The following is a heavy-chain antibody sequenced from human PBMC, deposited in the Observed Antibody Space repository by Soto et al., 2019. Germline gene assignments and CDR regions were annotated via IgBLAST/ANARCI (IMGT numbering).Heavy chain of an antibody. CDR2: ITSDSSTR. Sequence: GGSLRLSCAASGFIFSSYTMNWVRQAPGKGLEWISYITSDSSTRHYADFVKGRFTISRDNAKNSLYLQMNSLRDEDTAVYFCARDPDGIIDFDYWGQGTQVTVSS. J-gene: IGHJ4*02. CDR1: GFIFSSYT. V-gene: IGHV3-48*02. D-gene: IGHD3-10*01. CDR3: ARDPDGIIDFDY.